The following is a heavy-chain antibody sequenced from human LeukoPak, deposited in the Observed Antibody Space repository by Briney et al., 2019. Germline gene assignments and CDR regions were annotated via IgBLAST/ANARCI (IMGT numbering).Heavy chain of an antibody. CDR3: ARDLMGPLRFLEWWGGPADAFDI. V-gene: IGHV1-2*02. J-gene: IGHJ3*02. D-gene: IGHD3-3*01. CDR2: INPNSGGT. Sequence: ASVKVSCKASGYTFTGYYMHWVRQAPGQGLEWMGWINPNSGGTNYAQKFQGRVTMTRDTSISTAYMELSRLRSDDTAVYYCARDLMGPLRFLEWWGGPADAFDIWGQGTLVTVSS. CDR1: GYTFTGYY.